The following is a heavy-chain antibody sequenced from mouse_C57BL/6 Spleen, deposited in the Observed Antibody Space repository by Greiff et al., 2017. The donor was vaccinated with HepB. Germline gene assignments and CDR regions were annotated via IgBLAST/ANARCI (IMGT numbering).Heavy chain of an antibody. CDR1: GYSFTGYY. CDR3: ARSPRGSSYWYFDV. J-gene: IGHJ1*03. CDR2: INPSTGGT. D-gene: IGHD1-1*01. V-gene: IGHV1-42*01. Sequence: VQLQQSGPELVKPGASVKISCKASGYSFTGYYMNWVKQSPEKSLEWIGEINPSTGGTTYNQKFKAKATLTVDKSSSTAYMQLKSLTSEDSAVYYCARSPRGSSYWYFDVWGTGTTVTVSS.